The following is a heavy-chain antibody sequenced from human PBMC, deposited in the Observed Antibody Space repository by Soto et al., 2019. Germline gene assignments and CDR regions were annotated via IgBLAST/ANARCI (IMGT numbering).Heavy chain of an antibody. CDR1: GGSISSYY. CDR3: ARDQFGDPPFPYNWFDS. D-gene: IGHD4-17*01. CDR2: IYYSGST. J-gene: IGHJ5*01. V-gene: IGHV4-59*01. Sequence: SETLSLTCTVSGGSISSYYWSWIRQPPGKGLEWIGYIYYSGSTNYNPSLKSRVTISVDTSKNQFSLKLSSVTAADTAVYYCARDQFGDPPFPYNWFDSWGQGTLVTVSS.